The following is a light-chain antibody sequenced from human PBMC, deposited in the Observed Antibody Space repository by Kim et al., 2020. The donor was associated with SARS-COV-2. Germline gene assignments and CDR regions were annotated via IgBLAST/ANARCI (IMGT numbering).Light chain of an antibody. Sequence: SVALGQTARITCGGNNIGSKNVHWYQQTPGQAPVLVIYRDSNRPSGIPERFSGSNSGNTATLTISRAQAGDEADYYCQVWDSGTYVFGTGTKVTVL. CDR2: RDS. CDR1: NIGSKN. CDR3: QVWDSGTYV. V-gene: IGLV3-9*01. J-gene: IGLJ1*01.